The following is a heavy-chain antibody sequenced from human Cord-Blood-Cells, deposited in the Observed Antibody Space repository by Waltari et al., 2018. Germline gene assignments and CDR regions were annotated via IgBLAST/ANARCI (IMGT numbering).Heavy chain of an antibody. V-gene: IGHV4-38-2*02. D-gene: IGHD3-3*01. CDR1: GYSISSGYY. CDR3: ARDKGDYDFWSGYYFDY. CDR2: ISHSGRT. Sequence: QVQLQESGPGLVKPSETLSLTCAVSGYSISSGYYWGWIRQPPGKGLEWIGSISHSGRTYDNPTPTSRATIVVNTSKHQFSLKLSSVTAADTAVYYGARDKGDYDFWSGYYFDYWGQGTLVTVSS. J-gene: IGHJ4*02.